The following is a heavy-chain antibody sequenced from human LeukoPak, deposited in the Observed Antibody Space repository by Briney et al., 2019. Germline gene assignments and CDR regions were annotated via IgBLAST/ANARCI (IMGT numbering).Heavy chain of an antibody. V-gene: IGHV3-48*03. CDR2: ISSSGSTI. CDR1: GFTFSSYE. CDR3: ATDSFSYGHDDAFDI. J-gene: IGHJ3*02. Sequence: GGSLRLSCAASGFTFSSYELNWVRQAPGKGLEWVSCISSSGSTIYYADSVKGRFTISRDNAKNSLYLQMNGLRAEDTAVYYCATDSFSYGHDDAFDIWGQGTLVTVSS. D-gene: IGHD5-18*01.